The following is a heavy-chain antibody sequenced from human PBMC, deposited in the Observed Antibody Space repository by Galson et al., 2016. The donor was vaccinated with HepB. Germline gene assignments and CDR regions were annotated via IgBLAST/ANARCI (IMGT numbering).Heavy chain of an antibody. CDR2: VWPGDSYT. V-gene: IGHV5-51*01. D-gene: IGHD4-23*01. J-gene: IGHJ4*02. Sequence: QSGAEVKKPGESLQISCRGSGYSFTGHWIVWVRQMPGKGLAWMGIVWPGDSYTRYSPSFQGQVTISAHRSISTAYLQWSSLKASDAAMYYCARRFGNSLDYWGQGTLVTVSS. CDR1: GYSFTGHW. CDR3: ARRFGNSLDY.